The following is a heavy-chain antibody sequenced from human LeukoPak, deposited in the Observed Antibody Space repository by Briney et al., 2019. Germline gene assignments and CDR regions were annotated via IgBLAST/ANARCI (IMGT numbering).Heavy chain of an antibody. V-gene: IGHV4-59*11. CDR3: AREYSSSSYYYYMDV. CDR2: IHYNGKI. J-gene: IGHJ6*03. CDR1: GDSISSHY. Sequence: PSETLSLTCTVSGDSISSHYWVWIRQPPGKGLEWIGYIHYNGKINYNPSLKSRVTISVDTSKNQFSLKLSSVTAADTAVYYCAREYSSSSYYYYMDVWGKGTTVTVSS. D-gene: IGHD6-13*01.